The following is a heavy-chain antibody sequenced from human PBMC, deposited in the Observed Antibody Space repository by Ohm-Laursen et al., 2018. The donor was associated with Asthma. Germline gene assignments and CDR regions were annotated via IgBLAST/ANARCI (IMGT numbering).Heavy chain of an antibody. J-gene: IGHJ4*02. V-gene: IGHV3-9*01. Sequence: SLRLSCAASGFTFDDYGMHWVRQAPGRGLEWVSGISWNSGGIGYADSVKGRFTISRDNAKNSLYLQMNSLRPDDTAFYYCTKGRLSIVDTNFDYWGQGTQVTVSS. D-gene: IGHD5-12*01. CDR1: GFTFDDYG. CDR2: ISWNSGGI. CDR3: TKGRLSIVDTNFDY.